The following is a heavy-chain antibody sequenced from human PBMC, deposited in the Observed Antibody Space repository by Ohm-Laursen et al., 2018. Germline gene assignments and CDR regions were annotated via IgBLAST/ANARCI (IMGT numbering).Heavy chain of an antibody. CDR3: AQLQGYCTGGSCYSRFDT. CDR2: IIPIVGIG. V-gene: IGHV1-69*04. J-gene: IGHJ5*02. D-gene: IGHD2-15*01. CDR1: GDTFTSFA. Sequence: SSVKVSCKASGDTFTSFAISWVRQAPGQGLEWMGRIIPIVGIGNYAHKFQGRVTITADKSASTAYMELSSLRSEDTAVYYCAQLQGYCTGGSCYSRFDTWGQGTLVTVSS.